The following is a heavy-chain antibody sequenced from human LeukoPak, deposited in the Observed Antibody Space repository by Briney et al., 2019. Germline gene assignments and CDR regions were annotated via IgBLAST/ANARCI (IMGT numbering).Heavy chain of an antibody. V-gene: IGHV1-46*01. CDR2: NNPSGGST. J-gene: IGHJ5*02. CDR1: GYTFTSYY. CDR3: ARDNSVEDTAWWFDP. D-gene: IGHD4-23*01. Sequence: VASVKVSCKASGYTFTSYYMHWARQAPGQGLEWMGINNPSGGSTSYAQKFQGRVTMTRDMSTSTDYMELSSLRSEDTAVYYCARDNSVEDTAWWFDPWGQGTLVTVSS.